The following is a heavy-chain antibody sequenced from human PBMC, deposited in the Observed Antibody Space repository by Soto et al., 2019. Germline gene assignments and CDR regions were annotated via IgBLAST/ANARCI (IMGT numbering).Heavy chain of an antibody. J-gene: IGHJ6*02. CDR3: ASSDSSWYDGYGMDV. CDR1: GGSISSGDYY. V-gene: IGHV4-30-4*01. Sequence: PSETLSLTCTVSGGSISSGDYYWSWIRQPPGKGLEWIGYIYYSGSTYYNPSLKSRVTISVDTSKNQFYLKLSSVTAADTAVYYCASSDSSWYDGYGMDVWGQGTTVTVSS. CDR2: IYYSGST. D-gene: IGHD6-13*01.